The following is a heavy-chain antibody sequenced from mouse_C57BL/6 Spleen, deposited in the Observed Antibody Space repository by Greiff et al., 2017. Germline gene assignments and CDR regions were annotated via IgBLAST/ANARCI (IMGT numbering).Heavy chain of an antibody. D-gene: IGHD2-4*01. J-gene: IGHJ2*01. V-gene: IGHV1-15*01. Sequence: QVQLQPSGAELVRPGASVTLSCKASGYTFTDYEMHWVKQTPVHGLEWIGAIDPETGGTAYNQKFKGKAILTADKSSSTAYMERRSLTSEDSAVYYCTRYYDYDYWGQGTTLTVSS. CDR1: GYTFTDYE. CDR3: TRYYDYDY. CDR2: IDPETGGT.